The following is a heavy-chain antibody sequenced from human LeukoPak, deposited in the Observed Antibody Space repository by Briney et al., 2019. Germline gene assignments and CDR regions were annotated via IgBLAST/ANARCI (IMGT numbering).Heavy chain of an antibody. CDR1: GGSISSWY. CDR2: IYDSGNT. CDR3: ARETSLMGYASGLGFNY. J-gene: IGHJ4*02. Sequence: SETLSLTCTVSGGSISSWYWSWIRQPPGKGLEWIGYIYDSGNTNYNPSLKSRVTISIDTSKNQFSLKLTSVTAADTATYYCARETSLMGYASGLGFNYWGQGILVTVSS. D-gene: IGHD6-19*01. V-gene: IGHV4-59*01.